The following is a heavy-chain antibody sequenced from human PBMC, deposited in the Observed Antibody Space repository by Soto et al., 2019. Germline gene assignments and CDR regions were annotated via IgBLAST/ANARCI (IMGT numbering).Heavy chain of an antibody. CDR2: ISSNGGST. J-gene: IGHJ4*02. Sequence: GGSLRLSCAASGFTFSSYAMHWVRQAPGKGLEYVSAISSNGGSTYYANSVKGRFTISRDNSKNTVYLQMNSLRADDTAVYYCARVSPHPELYDFDYWAQGTLVTVS. D-gene: IGHD1-26*01. CDR3: ARVSPHPELYDFDY. V-gene: IGHV3-64*01. CDR1: GFTFSSYA.